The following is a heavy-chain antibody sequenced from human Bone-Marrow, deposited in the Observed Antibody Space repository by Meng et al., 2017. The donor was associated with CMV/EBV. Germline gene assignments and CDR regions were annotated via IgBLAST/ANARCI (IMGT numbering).Heavy chain of an antibody. V-gene: IGHV1-2*02. D-gene: IGHD6-6*01. CDR1: EYTFTVYY. CDR2: INPNTGGT. J-gene: IGHJ3*02. CDR3: ARERAIAARSTNDAFDI. Sequence: ASVKVSCKASEYTFTVYYMHWVRQAPGQGLEWMGWINPNTGGTNYVQRFQGRVTMTRDTSISTAYLELTSLRSDDTAVYYCARERAIAARSTNDAFDIWAQGTMATFPS.